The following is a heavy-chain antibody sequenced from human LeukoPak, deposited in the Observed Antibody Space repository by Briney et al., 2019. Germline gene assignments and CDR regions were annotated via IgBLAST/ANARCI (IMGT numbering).Heavy chain of an antibody. D-gene: IGHD4-23*01. CDR1: GGSISSYY. CDR2: IYYSGDT. CDR3: ARPWGPFGGNSETDAFDI. V-gene: IGHV4-59*08. Sequence: PSETLSLTCTVSGGSISSYYWSWIRQPPGKGLQWLGYIYYSGDTNYNPSLKSRVTISVDTSKNQFSLKLSSVTAADTAVYYCARPWGPFGGNSETDAFDIWGQGTMVTVSS. J-gene: IGHJ3*02.